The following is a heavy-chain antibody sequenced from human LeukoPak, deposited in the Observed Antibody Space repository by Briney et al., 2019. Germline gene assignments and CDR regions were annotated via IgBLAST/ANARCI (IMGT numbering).Heavy chain of an antibody. Sequence: PGGSLRLSCAASGFTFSNYGMHWVRQAPGKGLEWVAVIWYDGNNKYYADSVKGRFTISRDNSRNTLYLQMNSLRAEDTAVYYCAKGSVGPRYFDYWGQGTLVTVSS. CDR1: GFTFSNYG. J-gene: IGHJ4*02. V-gene: IGHV3-33*06. CDR3: AKGSVGPRYFDY. CDR2: IWYDGNNK.